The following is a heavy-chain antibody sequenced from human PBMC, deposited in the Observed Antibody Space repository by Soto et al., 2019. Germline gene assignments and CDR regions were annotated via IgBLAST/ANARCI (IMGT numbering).Heavy chain of an antibody. CDR3: ARGGVSTPTFDY. CDR2: IYPSDYDT. Sequence: GESLKISCKGSGYNFAGYWIAWVRQMPGKGLELMGIIYPSDYDTRYRPSFQGQATISADKSISSAYLQWSSLRASDTAMYYRARGGVSTPTFDYWGQGTPVTVSS. D-gene: IGHD3-3*01. CDR1: GYNFAGYW. J-gene: IGHJ4*02. V-gene: IGHV5-51*01.